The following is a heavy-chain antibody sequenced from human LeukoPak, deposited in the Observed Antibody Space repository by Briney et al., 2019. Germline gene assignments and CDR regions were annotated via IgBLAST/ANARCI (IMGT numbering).Heavy chain of an antibody. V-gene: IGHV3-7*04. D-gene: IGHD1-26*01. CDR3: ARGHSGRWFWWFGA. CDR1: GFTFSSYW. J-gene: IGHJ5*02. CDR2: IKQDGSEI. Sequence: GGSLRLSCAASGFTFSSYWMSWVRQALGRGLQWVASIKQDGSEIYYVDSVKGRFSISRDNDKNSLSLQMNSLRAEDTAVYYCARGHSGRWFWWFGAWGQGTLVTVSS.